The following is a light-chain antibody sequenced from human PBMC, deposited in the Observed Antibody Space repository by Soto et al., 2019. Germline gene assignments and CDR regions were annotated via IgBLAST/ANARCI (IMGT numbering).Light chain of an antibody. V-gene: IGLV1-40*01. J-gene: IGLJ1*01. Sequence: QSVLTQPPSVSGAPGQRVTISCTGSSSNIGAGYDVHWYQQLPGTAPKLLIYGNSNRPSGVPDRFSGSKSGTSASLAITGLQAEDEADYYCRSYTGGNPSYVFGTGTNVTVL. CDR1: SSNIGAGYD. CDR3: RSYTGGNPSYV. CDR2: GNS.